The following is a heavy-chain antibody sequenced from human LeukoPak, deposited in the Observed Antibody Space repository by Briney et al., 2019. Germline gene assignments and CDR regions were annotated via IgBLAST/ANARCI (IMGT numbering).Heavy chain of an antibody. Sequence: GGSLRPSCAASGFTFSSHWMDWVRQAPGKGLEWVANIKEDGSEKYYVDSVTGRFTISRDNAKNSLCLQMNSLRAEDTAIYYCVRSGGYWGQGTLVTVSS. D-gene: IGHD1-26*01. J-gene: IGHJ4*02. V-gene: IGHV3-7*05. CDR1: GFTFSSHW. CDR3: VRSGGY. CDR2: IKEDGSEK.